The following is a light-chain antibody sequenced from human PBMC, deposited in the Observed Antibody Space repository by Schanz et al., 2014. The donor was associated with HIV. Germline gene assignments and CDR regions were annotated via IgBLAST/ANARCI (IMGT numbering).Light chain of an antibody. CDR3: GSHTTTSTLV. CDR1: SSNIGSNY. Sequence: QSVLTQPPSASGTPGQRVTISCSGSSSNIGSNYVYWYQQLPGTAPKLLIYRNNQRPSGVPDRFSGSKSGTSASLAISGLRAEDEADYYCGSHTTTSTLVFGGGTQLTVL. V-gene: IGLV1-47*01. CDR2: RNN. J-gene: IGLJ2*01.